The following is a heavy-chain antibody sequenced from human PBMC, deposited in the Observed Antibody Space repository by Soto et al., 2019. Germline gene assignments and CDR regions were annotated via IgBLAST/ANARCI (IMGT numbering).Heavy chain of an antibody. J-gene: IGHJ4*02. CDR3: AKDEFGGAAKY. V-gene: IGHV3-23*01. D-gene: IGHD1-26*01. CDR2: ISGGSVNI. CDR1: GFTFSSFS. Sequence: EVQLLESGGDLVQPGGSLRLSCVASGFTFSSFSMHWIRQTPGSGLEWVSTISGGSVNIDYADSVKGRFTISRENSRNTLYLQMTRVRVEDTATYYCAKDEFGGAAKYWGQGTLVSVSS.